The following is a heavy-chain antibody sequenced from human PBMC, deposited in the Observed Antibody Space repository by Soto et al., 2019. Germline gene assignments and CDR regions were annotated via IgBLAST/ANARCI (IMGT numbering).Heavy chain of an antibody. V-gene: IGHV1-46*01. Sequence: ASVKVSCKASGYTFTSYYMHWVRQAPGQGLEWMGIINPSGGSTSYAQKFQGRVTMTRDTSTSTVYMELSSLRSEDTAVYYCARQVDTANYYHGMDVWGQGTTVTVSS. J-gene: IGHJ6*02. CDR2: INPSGGST. D-gene: IGHD5-18*01. CDR1: GYTFTSYY. CDR3: ARQVDTANYYHGMDV.